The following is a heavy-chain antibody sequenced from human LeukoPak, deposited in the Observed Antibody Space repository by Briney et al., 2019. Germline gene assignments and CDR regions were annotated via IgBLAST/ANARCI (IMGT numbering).Heavy chain of an antibody. D-gene: IGHD4-17*01. CDR2: IIPNFGTP. CDR1: GGTFSRHA. CDR3: ATRDADYEYYFDY. V-gene: IGHV1-69*13. J-gene: IGHJ4*02. Sequence: GASVKVSCKASGGTFSRHAISWVRQAPGQGLEWMGGIIPNFGTPHLAQNFQDRVTITADESTTTVYMEMRSLTSEDTAIFYCATRDADYEYYFDYWGQGTLVTVSS.